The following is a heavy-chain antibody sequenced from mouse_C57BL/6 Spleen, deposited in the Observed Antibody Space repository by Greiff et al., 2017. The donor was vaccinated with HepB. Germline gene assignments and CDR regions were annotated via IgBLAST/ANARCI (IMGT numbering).Heavy chain of an antibody. CDR3: ARYRSTMVTTYYAMDY. V-gene: IGHV1-81*01. D-gene: IGHD2-2*01. CDR2: IYPRSGNT. Sequence: QVHVKQSGAELARPGASVKLSCKASGYTFTSYGISWVKQSTGQGLEWIGEIYPRSGNTYYNEKFKGKATLTADKSSSTAYMELRSLTSEDSAVYFCARYRSTMVTTYYAMDYWGQGTSVTVSS. J-gene: IGHJ4*01. CDR1: GYTFTSYG.